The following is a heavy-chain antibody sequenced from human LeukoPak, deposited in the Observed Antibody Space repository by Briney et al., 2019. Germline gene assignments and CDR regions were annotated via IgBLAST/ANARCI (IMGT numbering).Heavy chain of an antibody. V-gene: IGHV3-23*01. Sequence: GGSLTLSCAASGFTFSSYAMRWFRQARGKGLGWVSGISGSGNGGRTHYAESVNGRFTIPRDHSKNTLYPQMNSLSVEDTAVYYCAKGRGQGFDYWGQGTLVTVSS. CDR3: AKGRGQGFDY. CDR2: ISGSGNGGRT. J-gene: IGHJ4*02. CDR1: GFTFSSYA. D-gene: IGHD3-10*01.